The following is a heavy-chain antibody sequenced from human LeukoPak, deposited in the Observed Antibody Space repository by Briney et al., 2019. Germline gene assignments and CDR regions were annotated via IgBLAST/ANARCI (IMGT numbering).Heavy chain of an antibody. CDR1: GGSFSGYY. J-gene: IGHJ4*02. CDR3: ARARETLPIDY. Sequence: PSETLSLTCAVYGGSFSGYYWTWIRQPPGKGLEWIGEINHSGSTNYNPSLKSRVTVSVDTSKNQFSPKVTSVTAADTAVYYCARARETLPIDYWSQGTLVTVSS. V-gene: IGHV4-34*01. CDR2: INHSGST. D-gene: IGHD2-21*02.